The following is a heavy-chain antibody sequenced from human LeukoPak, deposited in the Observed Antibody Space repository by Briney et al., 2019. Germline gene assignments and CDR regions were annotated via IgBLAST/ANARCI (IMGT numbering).Heavy chain of an antibody. CDR1: GFTFSSYG. D-gene: IGHD2-2*01. Sequence: PGGSLRLSCAASGFTFSSYGMHWVRQAPGKGLEWVAFIRYDGSNKYYADSVRGRFTISRDNSKNTLYLQMNSLRAEDTAVYYCAKEGYCSSTSCYASQMTYYYYYYMDVWGKGTTVTISS. J-gene: IGHJ6*03. CDR3: AKEGYCSSTSCYASQMTYYYYYYMDV. CDR2: IRYDGSNK. V-gene: IGHV3-30*02.